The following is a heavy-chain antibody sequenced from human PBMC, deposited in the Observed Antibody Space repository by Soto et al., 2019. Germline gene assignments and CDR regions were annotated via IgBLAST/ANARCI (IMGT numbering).Heavy chain of an antibody. D-gene: IGHD2-21*01. J-gene: IGHJ4*02. CDR2: ISYDGSNK. Sequence: QVQLVESGGGVVQPGRSLRLSCAASGFSFSSYAMHWVRQAPGKGLEWVAVISYDGSNKYYADSVKGRFTISRDNSKNTLYLKMNSVRAEDTPVNYGARAFVSGKLVLLGAGQDYWGQGTLVTVSS. CDR3: ARAFVSGKLVLLGAGQDY. V-gene: IGHV3-30-3*01. CDR1: GFSFSSYA.